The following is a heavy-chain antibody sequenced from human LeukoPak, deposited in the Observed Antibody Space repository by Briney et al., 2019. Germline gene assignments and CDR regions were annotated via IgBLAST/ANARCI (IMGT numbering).Heavy chain of an antibody. CDR2: IFSDGTTT. CDR3: ARELPREVTLDY. J-gene: IGHJ4*01. V-gene: IGHV3-74*01. CDR1: EFDFFSYG. Sequence: GGSLRLSCVASEFDFFSYGMQWVRQAPGKGLVWVSRIFSDGTTTSYADSVKGRFTISRDNAKNTLYLQMNSPRAEDTAVYYCARELPREVTLDYWGQGTLVTVSP. D-gene: IGHD2-21*02.